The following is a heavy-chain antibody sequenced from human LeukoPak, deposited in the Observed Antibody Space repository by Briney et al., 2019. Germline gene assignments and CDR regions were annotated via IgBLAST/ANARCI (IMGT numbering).Heavy chain of an antibody. V-gene: IGHV4-39*07. CDR3: ARGEAAAPLVRGFDP. D-gene: IGHD6-13*01. CDR1: GGSISSSSYY. J-gene: IGHJ5*02. CDR2: IYYSGST. Sequence: SETLSLTCTVSGGSISSSSYYWAWIRQPPGKGLEYIGSIYYSGSTYYNPSLKSRVTISVDTSKNQFSLKLSSVTAADTAVYYCARGEAAAPLVRGFDPWGQGTLVTVSS.